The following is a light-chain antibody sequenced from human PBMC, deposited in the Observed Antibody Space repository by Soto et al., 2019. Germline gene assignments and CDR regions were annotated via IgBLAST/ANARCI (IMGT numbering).Light chain of an antibody. J-gene: IGKJ1*01. Sequence: DIQMTQSPSTLSGSVGDRVTITCRASQTISSWLAWYQQKPGKAPKLLIYKASTLKSGVPSRFSGSGSGTEFTLTFSSLQPDDFATYYCQHYNSYPEAFGQGTKVDIK. CDR2: KAS. CDR3: QHYNSYPEA. CDR1: QTISSW. V-gene: IGKV1-5*03.